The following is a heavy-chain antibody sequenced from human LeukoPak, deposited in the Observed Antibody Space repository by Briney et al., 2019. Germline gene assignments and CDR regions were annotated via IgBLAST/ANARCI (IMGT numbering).Heavy chain of an antibody. CDR2: MSTYNGNT. CDR3: ARVAGDTNTDTFGI. D-gene: IGHD2-8*01. V-gene: IGHV1-18*01. CDR1: AYTFTNYG. Sequence: ASVKVSCKASAYTFTNYGITWVRQAPGQGLEWLGWMSTYNGNTNYAQKFQGRVTMTTDTSTSTAYMELRSLTSDDTAVYYCARVAGDTNTDTFGIWGQGTMVSVSS. J-gene: IGHJ3*02.